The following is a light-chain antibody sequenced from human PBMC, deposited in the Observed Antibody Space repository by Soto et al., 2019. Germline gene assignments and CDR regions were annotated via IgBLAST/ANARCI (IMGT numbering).Light chain of an antibody. V-gene: IGKV3-15*01. CDR1: QSVSSN. Sequence: EIVMTQSPATLSVSPGERATLSCRASQSVSSNLAWYQQKPGQAPRLLIYGASTRATGIPARFSGSGSGTDFTLTIASLQPEDFATYYCQQSYNTPLTFGGGTKVDI. J-gene: IGKJ4*01. CDR3: QQSYNTPLT. CDR2: GAS.